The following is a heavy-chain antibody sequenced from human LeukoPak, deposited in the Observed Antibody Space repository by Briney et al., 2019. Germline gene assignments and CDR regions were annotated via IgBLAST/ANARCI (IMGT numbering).Heavy chain of an antibody. D-gene: IGHD6-6*01. J-gene: IGHJ6*03. CDR3: ARGIAARPGDYYYMDV. Sequence: SETLSLTCAVYGGSFSGYYWSWIRQPPGKGLEWIGEINHSGSTNYNPSLKSRVTISVDTSKNQFSLKLSSVTAADTAVYYCARGIAARPGDYYYMDVWGKGTTVTVSS. CDR1: GGSFSGYY. V-gene: IGHV4-34*01. CDR2: INHSGST.